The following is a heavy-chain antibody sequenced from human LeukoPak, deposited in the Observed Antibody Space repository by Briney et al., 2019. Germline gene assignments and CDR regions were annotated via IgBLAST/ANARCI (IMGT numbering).Heavy chain of an antibody. CDR1: GFTFSNYG. CDR2: ISYDGSNK. V-gene: IGHV3-30*18. J-gene: IGHJ3*02. Sequence: PGRSLRLSCAASGFTFSNYGMHWVRQAPGKGLEWVAVISYDGSNKYYADSVKGRFNISRDNYKNTLYLQMNRPRAEDTALYFCAKEGSDAFDIWGQGTMVTVSS. CDR3: AKEGSDAFDI.